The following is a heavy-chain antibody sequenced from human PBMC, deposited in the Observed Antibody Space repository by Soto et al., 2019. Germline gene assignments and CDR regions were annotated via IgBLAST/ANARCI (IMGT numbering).Heavy chain of an antibody. Sequence: QVQLVQSGAEVKKPGSSVKVSCKASGGTCSSYAISWVRQAPGHGLEWMGGISPIFGTANYAQKFQGRVTITADESMSTAYMELSSLRSEDTAVYYCAHGDYDSSGSNRHAFDIWGQGTMVTVSS. CDR1: GGTCSSYA. CDR2: ISPIFGTA. J-gene: IGHJ3*02. D-gene: IGHD3-22*01. CDR3: AHGDYDSSGSNRHAFDI. V-gene: IGHV1-69*12.